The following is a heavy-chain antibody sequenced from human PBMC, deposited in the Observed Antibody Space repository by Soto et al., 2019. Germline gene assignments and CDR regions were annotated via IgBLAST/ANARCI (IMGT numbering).Heavy chain of an antibody. V-gene: IGHV4-59*08. D-gene: IGHD3-10*01. CDR1: GGSISSYY. Sequence: QVQLQESGPGLVKPSETLSLSCTVSGGSISSYYWSWFRQSPGKRMEWIGYVHHSWGSSYNPSLQRRVAISLDASKSQFSLKVTSVTATDTAVYYCARQGFGPLHGLVGVWGQGTTVTVSS. J-gene: IGHJ6*02. CDR3: ARQGFGPLHGLVGV. CDR2: VHHSWGS.